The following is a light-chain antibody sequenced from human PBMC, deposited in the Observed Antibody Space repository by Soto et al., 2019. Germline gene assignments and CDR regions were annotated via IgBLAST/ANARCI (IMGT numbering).Light chain of an antibody. CDR1: QGIGTW. Sequence: DIQMTQSPSSVSASVGDRVTITCRASQGIGTWLGWYQQKPGKAPNLLISGASSLQSGVPSRFSASGSGTDFTLTITSLQPEAFATYYCQQTHSFPFTFGQGTRLEI. V-gene: IGKV1-12*01. CDR3: QQTHSFPFT. J-gene: IGKJ5*01. CDR2: GAS.